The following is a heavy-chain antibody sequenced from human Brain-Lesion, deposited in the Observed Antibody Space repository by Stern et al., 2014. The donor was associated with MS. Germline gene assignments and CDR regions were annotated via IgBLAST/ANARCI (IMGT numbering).Heavy chain of an antibody. J-gene: IGHJ6*02. CDR1: GYIFTGYY. CDR3: ARDQRGITIFGVVTDYYYLGMDV. V-gene: IGHV1-2*02. Sequence: QMQLVQSGAEVKKPGASVKVSCKTSGYIFTGYYIHWVRQAPGQGLEWMAWINPNTGGTKYAQKFQGRVTMSRDTSISTAYVELSSLTSDDTAVYYCARDQRGITIFGVVTDYYYLGMDVWGQGTTGTVSS. CDR2: INPNTGGT. D-gene: IGHD3-3*01.